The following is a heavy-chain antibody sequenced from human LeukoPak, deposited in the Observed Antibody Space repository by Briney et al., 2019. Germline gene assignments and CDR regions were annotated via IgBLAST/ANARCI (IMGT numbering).Heavy chain of an antibody. CDR3: ASDRTIAAAVDPFV. D-gene: IGHD6-13*01. Sequence: SVTVSCKASRVTFNSCSISWVRQAPGHGLDWMGRIIPLLGIVNYAQKFQGKVTITADKSTNTAYMELSSLRSEDTAMYYCASDRTIAAAVDPFVWGQGTMVTVSS. J-gene: IGHJ3*01. V-gene: IGHV1-69*04. CDR2: IIPLLGIV. CDR1: RVTFNSCS.